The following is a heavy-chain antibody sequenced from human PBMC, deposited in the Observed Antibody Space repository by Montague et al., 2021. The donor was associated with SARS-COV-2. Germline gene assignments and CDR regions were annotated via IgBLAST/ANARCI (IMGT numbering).Heavy chain of an antibody. Sequence: SLRLSCAASGFTFSSYAMHWVRQAPGKGLEWVAVISYDGSNKYYADSVKGRFTISRDNSKNTLYLQMSSLRAEDTAVYYCASSIVVVPAAIPYEAYYYYGMDVWGQGTTVTVSS. CDR2: ISYDGSNK. CDR1: GFTFSSYA. CDR3: ASSIVVVPAAIPYEAYYYYGMDV. D-gene: IGHD2-2*02. V-gene: IGHV3-30-3*01. J-gene: IGHJ6*02.